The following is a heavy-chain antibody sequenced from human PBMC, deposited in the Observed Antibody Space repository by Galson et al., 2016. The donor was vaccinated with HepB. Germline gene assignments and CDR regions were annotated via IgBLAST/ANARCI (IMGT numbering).Heavy chain of an antibody. Sequence: CAISGDSVSNKSATWNWIRQSPSRGLEWLGRTHYTSKRYNDYAESVKSRIIINPDTPKNQFSLQLNSVTPEEYFCARDRRGTCTGGRCYYYGMDVWGQGTTVTVSS. CDR2: THYTSKRYN. J-gene: IGHJ6*02. V-gene: IGHV6-1*01. D-gene: IGHD2-8*02. CDR3: ARDRRGTCTGGRCYYYGMDV. CDR1: GDSVSNKSAT.